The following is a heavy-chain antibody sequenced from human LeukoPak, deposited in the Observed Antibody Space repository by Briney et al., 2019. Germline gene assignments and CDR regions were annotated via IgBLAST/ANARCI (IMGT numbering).Heavy chain of an antibody. J-gene: IGHJ4*02. CDR3: ARHGTVPSGSYFDY. Sequence: SETLSLTCTVSGGSIISSSYYWGWIRQPPGKGLEWIGSIYYSGSTYYNPSLKSRVTISVDTSKNQFSLKLSPVTAADTAVYYCARHGTVPSGSYFDYWGQGTQVTLS. D-gene: IGHD1-26*01. CDR2: IYYSGST. V-gene: IGHV4-39*01. CDR1: GGSIISSSYY.